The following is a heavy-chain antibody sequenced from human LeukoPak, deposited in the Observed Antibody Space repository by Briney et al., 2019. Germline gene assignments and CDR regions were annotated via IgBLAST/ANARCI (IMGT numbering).Heavy chain of an antibody. CDR1: GYSFTSYW. D-gene: IGHD6-13*01. J-gene: IGHJ4*02. CDR2: IYPGDSDT. Sequence: GESLKISCKGSGYSFTSYWIGWVRQMPGKGLEWMGIIYPGDSDTGYSPSFQGQVTISADKSTSTAYLQWSSLKASDTAMYYCARQRSSSWYDNDYWGQGTLVTVSS. V-gene: IGHV5-51*01. CDR3: ARQRSSSWYDNDY.